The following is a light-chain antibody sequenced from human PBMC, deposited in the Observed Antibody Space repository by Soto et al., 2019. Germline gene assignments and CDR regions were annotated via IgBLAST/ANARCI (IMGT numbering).Light chain of an antibody. Sequence: EIVLTQSPGTLSLSPGERATLSCRASQSVQSNFLNWHQQKPGQAPRLLIYGTTDMATGIPDRISGSASGTDVTLIISKPEPEDFAVYYWHQFDYSPQTFGDGTKLEIK. CDR3: HQFDYSPQT. J-gene: IGKJ2*01. V-gene: IGKV3-20*01. CDR2: GTT. CDR1: QSVQSNF.